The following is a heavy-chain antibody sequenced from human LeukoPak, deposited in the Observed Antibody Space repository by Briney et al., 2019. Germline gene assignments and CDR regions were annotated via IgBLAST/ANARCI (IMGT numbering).Heavy chain of an antibody. D-gene: IGHD2-21*02. CDR3: ARLGRNTAVAY. CDR2: IYYSGST. V-gene: IGHV4-59*08. J-gene: IGHJ4*02. CDR1: GGSISSYY. Sequence: SETLSLTCAVSGGSISSYYWSWIRQPPGKGLEWIGDIYYSGSTNYNPSLKSRVTISVDTSKNQFSLKLSSVTAADTAVYYCARLGRNTAVAYWGQGTLVTVSS.